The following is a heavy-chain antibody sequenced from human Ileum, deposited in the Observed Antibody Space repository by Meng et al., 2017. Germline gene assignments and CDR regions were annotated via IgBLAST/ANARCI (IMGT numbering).Heavy chain of an antibody. D-gene: IGHD3-3*01. CDR2: IIPILGIA. CDR3: ARSSLGWPFLPFDY. CDR1: GGTFSSYT. V-gene: IGHV1-69*02. Sequence: QVQLVQSGAEVKKPGSSVTVCCKASGGTFSSYTISWVRQAPGQGLEWMGRIIPILGIANYAQKFQGRVTITADKSTSTAYMELSSLRSEDTAVYYCARSSLGWPFLPFDYWGQGTLVTVSS. J-gene: IGHJ4*02.